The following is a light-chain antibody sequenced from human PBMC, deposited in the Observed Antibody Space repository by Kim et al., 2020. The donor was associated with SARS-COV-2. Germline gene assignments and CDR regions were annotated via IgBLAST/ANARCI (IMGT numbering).Light chain of an antibody. CDR1: SSDVGYYTY. CDR3: SSYASSNAWA. CDR2: EVT. Sequence: GQSVTISCTGTSSDVGYYTYVSWYQQHPGKAPKLMIYEVTKRPSGVPDRFSGSKSGNTASLTVSGLQAEDEADYYCSSYASSNAWAFGGGTQLTVL. J-gene: IGLJ3*02. V-gene: IGLV2-8*01.